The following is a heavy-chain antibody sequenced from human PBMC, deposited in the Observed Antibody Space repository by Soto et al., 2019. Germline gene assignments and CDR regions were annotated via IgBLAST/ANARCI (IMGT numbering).Heavy chain of an antibody. CDR1: GGSISSYY. CDR3: ARHSSSWYADYFDY. Sequence: SETLSLTCTVSGGSISSYYWSWIRQTPGKGLEWIGYIYYSGSTNYNPSLKSRVTISVDTSKNQFSLKLSSVTAADTAVYSCARHSSSWYADYFDYWGQGTLVTVSS. D-gene: IGHD6-13*01. CDR2: IYYSGST. J-gene: IGHJ4*02. V-gene: IGHV4-59*01.